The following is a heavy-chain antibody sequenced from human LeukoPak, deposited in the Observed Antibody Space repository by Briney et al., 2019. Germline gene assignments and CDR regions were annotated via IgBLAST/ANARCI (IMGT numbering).Heavy chain of an antibody. CDR2: ISGRTGGT. CDR1: GFTFNTNA. CDR3: AKGGRHDAFDI. Sequence: GGSLRLSCAASGFTFNTNAMSWVRQAPGKGLEWVSAISGRTGGTYYADSVKGRFTISRDNSKGTLYPQLSSLRAEDTALYYCAKGGRHDAFDIWGQGTMVTVSS. V-gene: IGHV3-23*01. J-gene: IGHJ3*02.